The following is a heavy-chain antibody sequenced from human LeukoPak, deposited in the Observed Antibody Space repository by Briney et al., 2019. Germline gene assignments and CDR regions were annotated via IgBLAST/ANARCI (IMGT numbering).Heavy chain of an antibody. CDR3: ARSSGYYGSEY. Sequence: SETLSLTCTVSGYSISSGYYWGWIRQPPGKGLEWIGSIYHSGSTYYNPSLKSRVTVSVDTSKNQFSLKLSSVTAADTAVYYCARSSGYYGSEYWGQGTLVTVSS. J-gene: IGHJ4*02. V-gene: IGHV4-38-2*02. D-gene: IGHD2/OR15-2a*01. CDR1: GYSISSGYY. CDR2: IYHSGST.